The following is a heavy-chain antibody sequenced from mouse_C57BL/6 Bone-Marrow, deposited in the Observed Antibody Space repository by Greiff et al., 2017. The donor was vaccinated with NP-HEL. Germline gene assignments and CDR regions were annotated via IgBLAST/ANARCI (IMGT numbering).Heavy chain of an antibody. V-gene: IGHV1-47*01. Sequence: VKVVESGAELVKPGASVKMSCKASGYTFTTYPIEWVKQNHGKSLEWIGNFHPYNDDTEYNEQFKNKATLTVEKSSSTVYLELSRLTSDDSSVYYCARGGNYWYYFDYWGQGTTLTVSS. CDR1: GYTFTTYP. CDR2: FHPYNDDT. D-gene: IGHD2-1*01. J-gene: IGHJ2*01. CDR3: ARGGNYWYYFDY.